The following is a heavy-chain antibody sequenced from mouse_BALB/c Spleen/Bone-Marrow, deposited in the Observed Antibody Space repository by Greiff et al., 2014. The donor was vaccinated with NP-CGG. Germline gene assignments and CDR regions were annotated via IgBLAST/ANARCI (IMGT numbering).Heavy chain of an antibody. V-gene: IGHV1-82*01. D-gene: IGHD4-1*02. CDR3: ARPLNWDPYDMDY. Sequence: QVQLQQSGPELVKPGASVKISCKASGYAFSSSWMNWVKQRPGQGLEWIGRIYPGDGDTKYNGKFEGKATLTADKSSSTAYMQLSSLTSVDSAVYFCARPLNWDPYDMDYWGQGTSVTVSS. CDR2: IYPGDGDT. J-gene: IGHJ4*01. CDR1: GYAFSSSW.